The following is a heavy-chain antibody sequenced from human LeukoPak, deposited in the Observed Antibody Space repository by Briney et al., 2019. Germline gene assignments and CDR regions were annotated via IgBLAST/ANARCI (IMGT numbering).Heavy chain of an antibody. J-gene: IGHJ6*02. CDR2: IYYSGST. CDR3: ARVASMVRGVTFYYYGMDV. D-gene: IGHD3-10*01. CDR1: GGSVSSGSYY. Sequence: SETLSLTRTVSGGSVSSGSYYWSWIRQPPGKGLEWIGYIYYSGSTNYNPSLKSRVTISVDTSKNQFSLKLSSVTAADTAVYYCARVASMVRGVTFYYYGMDVWGQGTTVTVSS. V-gene: IGHV4-61*01.